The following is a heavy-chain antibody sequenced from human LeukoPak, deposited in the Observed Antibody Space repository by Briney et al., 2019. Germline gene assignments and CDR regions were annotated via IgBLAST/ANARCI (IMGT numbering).Heavy chain of an antibody. J-gene: IGHJ4*02. Sequence: GGSLRLSCAASGFTFSSYAMHWVRQAPGKWLEWLADIPYDGSNKYYADSVKGRFTITRDNTKHPLYLQMNSLRAEDTAVYYCARGSRGYWGQETLVSVFS. CDR2: IPYDGSNK. V-gene: IGHV3-30*04. CDR3: ARGSRGY. D-gene: IGHD6-6*01. CDR1: GFTFSSYA.